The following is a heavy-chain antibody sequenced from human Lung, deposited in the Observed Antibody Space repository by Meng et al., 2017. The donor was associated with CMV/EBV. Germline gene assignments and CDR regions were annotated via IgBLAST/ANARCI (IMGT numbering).Heavy chain of an antibody. V-gene: IGHV3-7*01. CDR1: GFTFNTYW. CDR2: IKQDGSEK. J-gene: IGHJ4*02. D-gene: IGHD2-2*01. CDR3: ARDPWVKSYVVVPAASDY. Sequence: GGSXRLXXVAPGFTFNTYWMSWVRQAPGKGLEWVANIKQDGSEKYYVGSVKGRFTISRDNAKNSLYLQMNSLRAADTAVYYCARDPWVKSYVVVPAASDYWXQGTXVTVSS.